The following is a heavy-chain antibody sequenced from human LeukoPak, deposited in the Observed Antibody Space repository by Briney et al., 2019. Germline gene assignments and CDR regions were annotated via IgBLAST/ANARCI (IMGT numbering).Heavy chain of an antibody. Sequence: GGSLRLSCAASGFTFSSYAMHWVRQAPGKGLEWVSVIYSGGSTYYADSVKGRFTISRDNSKNTLYLQMNSLRAEDTAVYYCARALVTIAADGMDVWGQGTTVTVSS. CDR3: ARALVTIAADGMDV. D-gene: IGHD6-13*01. V-gene: IGHV3-66*01. CDR2: IYSGGST. J-gene: IGHJ6*02. CDR1: GFTFSSYA.